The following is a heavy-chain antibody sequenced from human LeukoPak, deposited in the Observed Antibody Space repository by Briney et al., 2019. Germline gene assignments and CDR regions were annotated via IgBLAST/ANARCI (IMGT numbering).Heavy chain of an antibody. CDR1: GFTFSSYA. Sequence: PGGSLRLSCAASGFTFSSYAMSWVRQAPGKGLEWVSAISGSGGSTYYADSVKGRFTISRDNSKNTLYLQMNSLRAEDTAVYYCPITLGPDFWSGYSTTPLFDYWGQGTLVTVSS. D-gene: IGHD3-3*01. V-gene: IGHV3-23*01. J-gene: IGHJ4*02. CDR3: PITLGPDFWSGYSTTPLFDY. CDR2: ISGSGGST.